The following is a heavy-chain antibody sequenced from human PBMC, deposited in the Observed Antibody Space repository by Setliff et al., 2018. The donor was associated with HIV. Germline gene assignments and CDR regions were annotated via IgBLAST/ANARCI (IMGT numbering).Heavy chain of an antibody. CDR3: ARQYVRGYSYGQPLALYFFDY. CDR2: ISYDGSEK. Sequence: PGGSLRLSCAASGFTFSSYAMHWVRQAPGKGLEWVAVISYDGSEKYYVDSVKGRFTISRDNAKNSLYLQMNSLRAEDTAVYYCARQYVRGYSYGQPLALYFFDYWGQGTLVTVSS. CDR1: GFTFSSYA. D-gene: IGHD5-18*01. V-gene: IGHV3-30*04. J-gene: IGHJ4*02.